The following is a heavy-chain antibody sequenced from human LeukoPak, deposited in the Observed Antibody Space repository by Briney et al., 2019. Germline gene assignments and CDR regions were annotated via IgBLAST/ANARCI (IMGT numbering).Heavy chain of an antibody. CDR2: IYYSGST. CDR3: ARVFRDYGDYEEYFQH. J-gene: IGHJ1*01. D-gene: IGHD4-17*01. CDR1: GGSLSSGDYY. Sequence: SETLSLTCTVSGGSLSSGDYYWSWIRQPPGKGLEWIGYIYYSGSTYYNPSLKSRVTISVDTSKNQFSLKLSSVTAADTAVYYCARVFRDYGDYEEYFQHWGQGTLVTVSS. V-gene: IGHV4-30-4*01.